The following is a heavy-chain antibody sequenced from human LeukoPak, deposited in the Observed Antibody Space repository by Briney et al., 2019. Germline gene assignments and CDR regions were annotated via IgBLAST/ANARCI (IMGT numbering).Heavy chain of an antibody. V-gene: IGHV1-69*13. CDR3: ARDNDILTGSTDY. CDR1: GGTFSSYA. J-gene: IGHJ4*02. Sequence: ASVKVSCKASGGTFSSYAISWVRQAPGQGLEWMGGIIPIFGTANYAQKFQGRVTITADESTSTAYMELSSLRSEDTAVYYCARDNDILTGSTDYWGQGTLVTVSS. D-gene: IGHD3-9*01. CDR2: IIPIFGTA.